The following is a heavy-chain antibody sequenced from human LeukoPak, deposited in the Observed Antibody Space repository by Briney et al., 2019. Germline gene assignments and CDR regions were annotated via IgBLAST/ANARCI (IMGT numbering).Heavy chain of an antibody. CDR1: GYTFTSYG. CDR2: ISAYNGNT. D-gene: IGHD3-10*01. CDR3: ARNTYYYGSGSYYYYYMDV. V-gene: IGHV1-18*01. J-gene: IGHJ6*03. Sequence: ASVKVSCKASGYTFTSYGISWVRQAPGQGLEWMGWISAYNGNTNYAQKLQGRVTMTTDTSTSTAYMELRSLRSDDTAVYYCARNTYYYGSGSYYYYYMDVWGKGTTVTISS.